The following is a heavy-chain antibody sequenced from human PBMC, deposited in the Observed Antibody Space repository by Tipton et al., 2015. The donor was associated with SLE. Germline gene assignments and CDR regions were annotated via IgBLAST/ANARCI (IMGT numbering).Heavy chain of an antibody. Sequence: TLSLTCTVSGVSISSGLYYWTWIRQRPGKGLEWIGNIYYTGNTYYNPSLRSRLTISVDTSQSQFSLKLNSVTAADTAVYYRARGDLELSLDYWGQGTLVTVSS. CDR2: IYYTGNT. J-gene: IGHJ4*02. V-gene: IGHV4-31*03. D-gene: IGHD3-3*01. CDR1: GVSISSGLYY. CDR3: ARGDLELSLDY.